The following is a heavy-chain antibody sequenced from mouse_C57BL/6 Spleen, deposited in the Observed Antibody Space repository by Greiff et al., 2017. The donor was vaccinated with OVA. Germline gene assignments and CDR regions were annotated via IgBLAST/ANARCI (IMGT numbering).Heavy chain of an antibody. CDR1: GYTFTSYW. D-gene: IGHD3-2*02. V-gene: IGHV1-64*01. J-gene: IGHJ4*01. CDR2: IHPNSGST. CDR3: ARGSSGWYYAMDY. Sequence: QVQLKQPGAELVKPGASVKLSCKASGYTFTSYWMHWVKQRPGQGLEWIGMIHPNSGSTNYNEKFKSKATLTVDKSSSTAYMQLSSLTSEDSAVYYCARGSSGWYYAMDYWGQGTSVTVSS.